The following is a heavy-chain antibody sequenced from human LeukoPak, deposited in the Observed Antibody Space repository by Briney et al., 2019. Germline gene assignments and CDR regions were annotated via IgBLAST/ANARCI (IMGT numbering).Heavy chain of an antibody. J-gene: IGHJ4*02. Sequence: GGSLRLSCAASGFTFTTFWMSWVRQAPGKGLEWVANIKQDGSERYYVDSVKGRFTISRDNAKNSLYLQMNSLRAEDTAVYYCARSGYYYDSSGKKPIHYWGQGTLVTVSS. D-gene: IGHD3-22*01. CDR2: IKQDGSER. CDR3: ARSGYYYDSSGKKPIHY. V-gene: IGHV3-7*01. CDR1: GFTFTTFW.